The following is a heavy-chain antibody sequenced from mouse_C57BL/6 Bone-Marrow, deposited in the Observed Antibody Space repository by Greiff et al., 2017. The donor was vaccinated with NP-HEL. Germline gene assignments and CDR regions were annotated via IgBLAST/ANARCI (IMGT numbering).Heavy chain of an antibody. Sequence: QVQLQQSGPELVKPGASVKISCKASGYAFSSSWMNWVKQRPGKGLEWIGRIYPGDGDTNYIGKFKGKATLTADKSSSTAYMQLSSLTSEDSAVYFCARECAYWGQGTLGTVSA. J-gene: IGHJ3*01. V-gene: IGHV1-82*01. CDR1: GYAFSSSW. CDR2: IYPGDGDT. CDR3: ARECAY.